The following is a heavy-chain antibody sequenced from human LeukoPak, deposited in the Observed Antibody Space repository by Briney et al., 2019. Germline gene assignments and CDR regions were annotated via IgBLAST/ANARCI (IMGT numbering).Heavy chain of an antibody. Sequence: SETLSLTCAVYGGSFSGYYWSWIRQPPGKGLEWIGEINHSGSTNYNPSLKSRVTISVDTSKNRFSLKLSSVTAADTAVYYCARVYGSYSYYFDYWGQGTLVTVSS. CDR3: ARVYGSYSYYFDY. V-gene: IGHV4-34*01. CDR2: INHSGST. D-gene: IGHD1-26*01. J-gene: IGHJ4*02. CDR1: GGSFSGYY.